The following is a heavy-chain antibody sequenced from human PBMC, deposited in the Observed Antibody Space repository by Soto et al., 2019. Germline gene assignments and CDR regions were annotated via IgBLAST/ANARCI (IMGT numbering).Heavy chain of an antibody. CDR1: ISSLSEFA. V-gene: IGHV3-30*18. D-gene: IGHD3-3*01. Sequence: VGSLRLSCASSISSLSEFAIHCVRHSPGKGLEWLAVISHDATKKFYSDSVRARFTVSRDNSKNTIFLQLNSLRAEDTATYFCAKNRYLGWFIPPLEYWGQGTPVIVSS. CDR2: ISHDATKK. J-gene: IGHJ4*02. CDR3: AKNRYLGWFIPPLEY.